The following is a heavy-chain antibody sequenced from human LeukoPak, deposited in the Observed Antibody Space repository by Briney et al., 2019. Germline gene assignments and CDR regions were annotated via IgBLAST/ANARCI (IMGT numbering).Heavy chain of an antibody. V-gene: IGHV4-39*01. CDR2: IYYSGRT. CDR3: ASRLVLALSLYLDY. J-gene: IGHJ4*02. CDR1: GGSISSSSYY. D-gene: IGHD3-3*02. Sequence: KSTETLSLTCTVSGGSISSSSYYWGWIRQPPGKGLEWIGSIYYSGRTYFTPSLNNRVTISVDTSKDQFSLKLGSVTAADTAVYYCASRLVLALSLYLDYWGQGTLVTVSS.